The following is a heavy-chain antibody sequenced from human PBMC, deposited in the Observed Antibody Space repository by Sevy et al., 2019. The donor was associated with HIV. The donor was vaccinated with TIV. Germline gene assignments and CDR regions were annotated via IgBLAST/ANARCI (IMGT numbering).Heavy chain of an antibody. D-gene: IGHD3-3*01. CDR2: ISHSGTT. Sequence: SETLSLTCGVYNEAFTGYYWGWIRQPPQKGLEWIGEISHSGTTTYNPSLKGRVRISLDRSKNQFSLELTSMTAADTAVSYCAKSNWRGAGPYRRTHPPWGQGTLVTVYS. CDR3: AKSNWRGAGPYRRTHPP. J-gene: IGHJ5*02. CDR1: NEAFTGYY. V-gene: IGHV4-34*01.